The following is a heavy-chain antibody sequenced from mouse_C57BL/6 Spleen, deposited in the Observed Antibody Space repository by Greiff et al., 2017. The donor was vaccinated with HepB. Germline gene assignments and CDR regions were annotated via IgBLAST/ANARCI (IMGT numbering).Heavy chain of an antibody. V-gene: IGHV1-61*01. CDR3: ARGDGYYVPFDY. D-gene: IGHD2-3*01. Sequence: QVQLKQPGAELVRPGSSVKLSCKASGYTFTSYWMDWVKQRPGQGLEWIGNIYPSDSETHYNQKFKDKATLTVDKSSSTAYMQLSSLPSEDSAVYYCARGDGYYVPFDYWGQGTTLTVSS. CDR1: GYTFTSYW. CDR2: IYPSDSET. J-gene: IGHJ2*01.